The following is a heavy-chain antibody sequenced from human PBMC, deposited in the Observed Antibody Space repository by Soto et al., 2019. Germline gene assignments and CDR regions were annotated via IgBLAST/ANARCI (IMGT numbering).Heavy chain of an antibody. V-gene: IGHV3-48*01. J-gene: IGHJ4*02. CDR2: ISGSSSTT. CDR1: GFTFNIYS. Sequence: GGSLRLSCAASGFTFNIYSMNWVRQAPGKGLEWVSYISGSSSTTYYADSVKGRFTISRDNAKNSLYLQMNSLRAEDTAVYYCATDKLGYCSDGRCYRPGYFENWGQGP. D-gene: IGHD2-15*01. CDR3: ATDKLGYCSDGRCYRPGYFEN.